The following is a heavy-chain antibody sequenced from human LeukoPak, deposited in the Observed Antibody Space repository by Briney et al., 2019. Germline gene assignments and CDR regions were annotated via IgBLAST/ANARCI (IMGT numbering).Heavy chain of an antibody. J-gene: IGHJ4*02. Sequence: GGSLRLFCAASGFPFSDYYMSWIRQAPGKGLEWVSYISSSSSYTNYADSVKGRFTISRDNAKNSMYLQMNSLRAEDTAVYYSARDVGSAYCGGDCYPRYFDYWGQGTLVTVSS. D-gene: IGHD2-21*02. V-gene: IGHV3-11*05. CDR3: ARDVGSAYCGGDCYPRYFDY. CDR1: GFPFSDYY. CDR2: ISSSSSYT.